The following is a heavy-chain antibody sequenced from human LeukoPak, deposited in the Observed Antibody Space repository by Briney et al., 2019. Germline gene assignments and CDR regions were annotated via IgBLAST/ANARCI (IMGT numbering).Heavy chain of an antibody. Sequence: SETLCLTCTVSDGSIRNFYWNWFRQPPGKRLEWIGHTLYGGRTDYNPSLESRVTISVDTSKSQFSLNLRSVTTTDTAVYYCARWGHFDASGYFVVDYWGQGALVTVSS. D-gene: IGHD3-22*01. CDR3: ARWGHFDASGYFVVDY. V-gene: IGHV4-59*01. CDR1: DGSIRNFY. CDR2: TLYGGRT. J-gene: IGHJ4*02.